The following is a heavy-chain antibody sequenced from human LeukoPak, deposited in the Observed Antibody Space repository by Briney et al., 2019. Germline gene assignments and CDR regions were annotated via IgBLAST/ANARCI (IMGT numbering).Heavy chain of an antibody. Sequence: GASVKVSCKASGYTFTSYYMHWVRQAPGQGLEWMGIINPSGGSTSYAQKFQGRVTMTRDTSTSTVYMELSSLRSEDTAVYYCARPHYGGNSGAYFQHWGQGTLVTVSS. CDR2: INPSGGST. J-gene: IGHJ1*01. CDR3: ARPHYGGNSGAYFQH. CDR1: GYTFTSYY. D-gene: IGHD4-23*01. V-gene: IGHV1-46*01.